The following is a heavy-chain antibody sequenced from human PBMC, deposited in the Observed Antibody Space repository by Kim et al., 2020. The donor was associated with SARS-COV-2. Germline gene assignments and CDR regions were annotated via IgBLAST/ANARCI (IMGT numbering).Heavy chain of an antibody. CDR3: ARDKEGVDTAMSPGGY. V-gene: IGHV1-46*01. CDR2: INPSGGST. CDR1: GYTFTSYY. D-gene: IGHD5-18*01. J-gene: IGHJ4*02. Sequence: ASVKVSCKASGYTFTSYYMHWVRQAPGQGLEWMGIINPSGGSTSYAQKFQGRVTMTRDTSTSTVYMELSSLRSEDTAVYYCARDKEGVDTAMSPGGYWGQGTLVTVSS.